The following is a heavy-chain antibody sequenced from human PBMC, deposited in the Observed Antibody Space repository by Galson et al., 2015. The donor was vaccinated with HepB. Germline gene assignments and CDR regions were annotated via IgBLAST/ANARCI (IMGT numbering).Heavy chain of an antibody. CDR2: ISGSGGST. J-gene: IGHJ4*02. Sequence: SLRLSCAASGFTFSSYAMSWVRQAPGKGLEWVSAISGSGGSTYYADSVKGRFTISRDNSKNTLYLQMNSLRAEDTAVYYCAKGDCSSTSCRIFDYWGQGTLVTVSS. CDR1: GFTFSSYA. V-gene: IGHV3-23*01. D-gene: IGHD2-2*01. CDR3: AKGDCSSTSCRIFDY.